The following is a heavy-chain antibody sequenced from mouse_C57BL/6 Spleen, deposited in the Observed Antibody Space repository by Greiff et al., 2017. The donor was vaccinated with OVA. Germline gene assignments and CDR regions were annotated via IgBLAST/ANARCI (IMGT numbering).Heavy chain of an antibody. J-gene: IGHJ2*01. Sequence: QVHVKQPGAELVKPGASVKLSCKASGYTFTSYWMHWVKQRPGRGLEWIGRIDPNSGGTKYNEKFKSKATLTVDKPSSTAYMQLSSLTSEDSAVYYCARWDSTVVALDYWGQGTTLTVSS. D-gene: IGHD1-1*01. V-gene: IGHV1-72*01. CDR3: ARWDSTVVALDY. CDR2: IDPNSGGT. CDR1: GYTFTSYW.